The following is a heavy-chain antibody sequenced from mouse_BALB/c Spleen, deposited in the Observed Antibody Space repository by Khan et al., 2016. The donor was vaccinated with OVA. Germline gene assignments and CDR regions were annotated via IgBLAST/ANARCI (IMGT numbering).Heavy chain of an antibody. CDR2: IWTGGST. Sequence: QVQLKQSGPGLVAPSQSLSITCTVSGFSLTSYGVHWVRQPPGKGLEWLGVIWTGGSTNYNSALRSRLTINKDNSKSQVFLQMNNLQTDDQAMYCLARDLGSSHWYFDVWGAGTTVTVSS. V-gene: IGHV2-9*02. D-gene: IGHD1-1*01. J-gene: IGHJ1*01. CDR1: GFSLTSYG. CDR3: ARDLGSSHWYFDV.